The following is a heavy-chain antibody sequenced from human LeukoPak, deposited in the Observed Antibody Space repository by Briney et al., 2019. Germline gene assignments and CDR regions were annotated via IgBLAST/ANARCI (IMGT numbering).Heavy chain of an antibody. CDR2: ISYDGSGK. V-gene: IGHV3-30-3*01. D-gene: IGHD3-10*01. CDR1: GFTFGAYV. J-gene: IGHJ6*02. Sequence: PGGSLRLSCAASGFTFGAYVLHWVRQAPGKGLEWVGMISYDGSGKYYADSVKGRFTISRDNSENTLYLQMNSLRVEDTAVYYCAKDYYGSGSYSTGMDIWGRGTTVTVS. CDR3: AKDYYGSGSYSTGMDI.